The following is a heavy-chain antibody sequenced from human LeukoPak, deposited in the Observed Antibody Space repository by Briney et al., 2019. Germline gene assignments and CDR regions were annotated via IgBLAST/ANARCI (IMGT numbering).Heavy chain of an antibody. D-gene: IGHD3-10*01. CDR1: GFTFSSNG. CDR2: IRYDGSNK. V-gene: IGHV3-30*02. CDR3: ARDTRMVRGPFDY. J-gene: IGHJ4*02. Sequence: GSLRLSCAASGFTFSSNGMHWVRQAPGKGLEWVAFIRYDGSNKYYADSVKGRFTISRDNSKNTLYLQMNSLRAEDTAVYYCARDTRMVRGPFDYWGQGTLVTVSS.